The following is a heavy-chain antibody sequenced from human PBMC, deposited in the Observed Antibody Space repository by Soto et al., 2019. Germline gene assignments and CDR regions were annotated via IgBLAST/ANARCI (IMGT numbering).Heavy chain of an antibody. CDR2: VYYSGGT. Sequence: PSETLSLTCTVSGGPISSYYRTWIRQPPGKGLEWIGYVYYSGGTNYNPSLQSRVTISVDTPKSQFFLNLCSVTAVDTAVYYLSRNHRYKTGWYEGWGQGSRVTVAS. D-gene: IGHD1-20*01. CDR3: SRNHRYKTGWYEG. V-gene: IGHV4-59*01. J-gene: IGHJ4*02. CDR1: GGPISSYY.